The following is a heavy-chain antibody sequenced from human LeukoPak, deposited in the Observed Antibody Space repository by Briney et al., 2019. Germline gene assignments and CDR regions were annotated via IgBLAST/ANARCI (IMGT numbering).Heavy chain of an antibody. J-gene: IGHJ4*02. D-gene: IGHD3-3*01. Sequence: GGSLRLSCAASGFTVSSNYMSWVRQAPGKGLEGVSVIYSGGSTYYAYAVKGRLNISRDNSKNTLYLQMTSLRAEDTAVYYCARVVFGLSQAYYFDYWGQGTLVTVSS. CDR2: IYSGGST. V-gene: IGHV3-66*02. CDR3: ARVVFGLSQAYYFDY. CDR1: GFTVSSNY.